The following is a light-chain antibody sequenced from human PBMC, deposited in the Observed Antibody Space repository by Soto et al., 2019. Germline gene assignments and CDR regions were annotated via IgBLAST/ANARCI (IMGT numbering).Light chain of an antibody. V-gene: IGLV2-14*03. CDR1: SNDVGNYNY. CDR2: DVS. CDR3: GSYTSSSNYV. Sequence: QSVLTQPPSASGSPGQSVTISCTGTSNDVGNYNYVSWYQQHPGKAPKLVIFDVSDRPSGISNRFSGSKSGNTASLTISGLRTEDEADYYCGSYTSSSNYVFGSGTKLTVL. J-gene: IGLJ1*01.